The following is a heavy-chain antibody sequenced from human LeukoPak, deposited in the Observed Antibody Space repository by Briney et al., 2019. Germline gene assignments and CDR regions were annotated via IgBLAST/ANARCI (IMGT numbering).Heavy chain of an antibody. CDR3: AREKQLVKGYFDY. D-gene: IGHD6-13*01. J-gene: IGHJ4*02. CDR2: IYYSGST. CDR1: GGSISSGDYY. Sequence: SETLSLTCTVSGGSISSGDYYWSWIRQPPGKGLEWIGYIYYSGSTYYNPSLKSRVTISVDTSKNQFSLKLSSVTAADTAVYYCAREKQLVKGYFDYWGQGTLVTVSS. V-gene: IGHV4-30-4*01.